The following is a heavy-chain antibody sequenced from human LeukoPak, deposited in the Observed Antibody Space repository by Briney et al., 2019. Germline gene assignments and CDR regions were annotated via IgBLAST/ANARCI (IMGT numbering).Heavy chain of an antibody. CDR2: ISANNGNT. D-gene: IGHD1-1*01. CDR3: ARSGPQYNWNDDY. V-gene: IGHV1-18*01. CDR1: GYIYTTYG. J-gene: IGHJ4*02. Sequence: ASVKASCKASGYIYTTYGISWVRQAPGQGLEWMGWISANNGNTNYAQKFQGRVTMTTDPPTSTAYMELTNLRSDDTAVYYCARSGPQYNWNDDYWGQGTLVTVSS.